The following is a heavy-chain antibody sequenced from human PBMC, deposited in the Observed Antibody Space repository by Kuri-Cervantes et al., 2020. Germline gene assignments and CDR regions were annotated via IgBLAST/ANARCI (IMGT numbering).Heavy chain of an antibody. CDR2: IYHSGST. J-gene: IGHJ4*02. CDR3: IHGDGCYFDY. Sequence: SETLSLTCTVSGGSISSSSYYWGWIRQPPGKGLEWIGSIYHSGSTYYNPSLKSRVTISVDTSKNQFSLRLSSVTAADTAVYFCIHGDGCYFDYWGQGTLVTVSS. D-gene: IGHD4-17*01. CDR1: GGSISSSSYY. V-gene: IGHV4-39*07.